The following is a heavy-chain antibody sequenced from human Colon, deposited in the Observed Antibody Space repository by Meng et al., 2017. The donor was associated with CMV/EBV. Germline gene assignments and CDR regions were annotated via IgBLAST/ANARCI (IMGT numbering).Heavy chain of an antibody. J-gene: IGHJ4*02. Sequence: GESLKISCAATGFTFSIYDMCWVRQAPGKGLEWVSSITGTGNNIYYADSVRGRFIISRDNSKNTLYLQMNSLRAEDTAVYYCAKYQPSFDYWGQGTLVTVSS. CDR2: ITGTGNNI. CDR1: GFTFSIYD. CDR3: AKYQPSFDY. V-gene: IGHV3-23*01.